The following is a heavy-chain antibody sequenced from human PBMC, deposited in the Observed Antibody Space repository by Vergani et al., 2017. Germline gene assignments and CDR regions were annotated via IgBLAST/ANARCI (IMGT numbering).Heavy chain of an antibody. Sequence: EVQLLESGGSLVQPGKSLKLSCVGSGFTFSKSAMSWVRQAPGKGLECVSAIRSTGSAYYADSVKGRFTVSRDNSKNTVFLQMDGLRDEDTAVYYCVKSLSASGEFWGQGSLVTVSS. CDR3: VKSLSASGEF. CDR1: GFTFSKSA. V-gene: IGHV3-23*01. J-gene: IGHJ4*02. D-gene: IGHD3-10*01. CDR2: IRSTGSA.